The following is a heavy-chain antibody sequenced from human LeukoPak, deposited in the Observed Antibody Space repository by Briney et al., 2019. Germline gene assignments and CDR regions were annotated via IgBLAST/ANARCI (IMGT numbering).Heavy chain of an antibody. CDR3: ALVVVAAKGLYY. J-gene: IGHJ4*02. CDR2: ISSSSSYI. D-gene: IGHD2-15*01. V-gene: IGHV3-21*01. CDR1: GFTFSSYS. Sequence: PGGSLRLSCAASGFTFSSYSMNWVRQAPGKGLEWVSSISSSSSYIYYAGSVKGRFTISRDNAKNSLYLQMNSLRAEDTAVYYCALVVVAAKGLYYWGQGTLVTVSS.